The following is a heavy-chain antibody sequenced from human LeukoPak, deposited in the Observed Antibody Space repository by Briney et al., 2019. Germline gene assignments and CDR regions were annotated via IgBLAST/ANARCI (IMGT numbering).Heavy chain of an antibody. V-gene: IGHV3-23*01. D-gene: IGHD3-22*01. CDR3: AKRGVVIRVILGGFHKEAYYFDS. CDR2: ISGGGGGT. J-gene: IGHJ4*02. Sequence: GGSLRLSCAVSGITLSNYGMSWVRQAPGKGLEWVAGISGGGGGTNYADSVKGRFTISRDRPKNSLCLRMNSLRAEDTAVYFCAKRGVVIRVILGGFHKEAYYFDSWGQGALVTVSS. CDR1: GITLSNYG.